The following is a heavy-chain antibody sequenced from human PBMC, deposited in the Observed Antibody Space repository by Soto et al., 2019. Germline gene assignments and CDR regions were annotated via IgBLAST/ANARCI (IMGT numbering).Heavy chain of an antibody. D-gene: IGHD1-20*01. Sequence: EVQLVESGGDLVQPGESLRLSCAASGFNFATHWMSWVRQAPVKGLQWVANINHAGRGRYYVDSLEGRFTISRDNAKNTLYLQMNGLTAEDAAVYYCARGDNNFGELGYWGRGALVIVSS. CDR3: ARGDNNFGELGY. J-gene: IGHJ4*02. CDR1: GFNFATHW. V-gene: IGHV3-7*01. CDR2: INHAGRGR.